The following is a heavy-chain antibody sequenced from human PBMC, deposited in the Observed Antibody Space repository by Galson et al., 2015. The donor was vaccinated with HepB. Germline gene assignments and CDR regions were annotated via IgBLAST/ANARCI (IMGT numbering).Heavy chain of an antibody. V-gene: IGHV3-53*01. CDR3: ARDRGRGHVDWFDP. CDR1: GFTARNNY. J-gene: IGHJ5*02. Sequence: SLRLSCAVTGFTARNNYMTWVRQAPGKGLEWVSVIYSVSYAGETTYYADSVKGRFTISRDNDKNILYLQMNRLRVEDTAIYYCARDRGRGHVDWFDPWGQGTLVTVSS. CDR2: IYSVSYAGETT. D-gene: IGHD3-10*01.